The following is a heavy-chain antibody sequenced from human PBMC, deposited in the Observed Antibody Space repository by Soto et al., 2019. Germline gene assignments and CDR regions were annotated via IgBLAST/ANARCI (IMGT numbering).Heavy chain of an antibody. D-gene: IGHD3-10*01. CDR2: INSDGSST. CDR1: GFTFSSYW. Sequence: PGGSLRLSCAASGFTFSSYWMHWVRQAPGKGLVWVSRINSDGSSTSYADSVKGRFTISRDNAKNTLYLQMNSLRAEDTAVYYCARAATSWFGELGVDYWGQGTLVTVSS. J-gene: IGHJ4*02. CDR3: ARAATSWFGELGVDY. V-gene: IGHV3-74*01.